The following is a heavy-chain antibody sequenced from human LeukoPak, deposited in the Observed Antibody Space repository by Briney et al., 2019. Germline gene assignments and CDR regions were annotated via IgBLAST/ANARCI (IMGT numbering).Heavy chain of an antibody. D-gene: IGHD3-10*01. CDR2: IYYCRRT. CDR3: ARGMVRGDRPPPFDP. J-gene: IGHJ5*02. V-gene: IGHV4-59*07. CDR1: GGSISSYY. Sequence: SDTLPLTCSVSGGSISSYYWSCIRQPPGKGLVGSGYIYYCRRTNYHLSLKCRVTISVDTSKNLFSLKLSSVTAADAAVYYCARGMVRGDRPPPFDPWGQGTLVTVSS.